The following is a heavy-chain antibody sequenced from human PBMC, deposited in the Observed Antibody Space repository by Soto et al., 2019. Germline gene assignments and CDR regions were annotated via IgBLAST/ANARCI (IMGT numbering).Heavy chain of an antibody. V-gene: IGHV3-23*01. J-gene: IGHJ4*02. CDR2: ISGSGGRS. Sequence: EVQLLESGGGLVQPGGSLRLSCAASGFTFSNYAMTWVRQGPGKGLEWVSGISGSGGRSYYADSVKGRFTISRDNSKSTLYLQVNSLRAEDTAVYYCAKAYFVWSSERPYYFDYWGQGTLVTVSS. CDR1: GFTFSNYA. CDR3: AKAYFVWSSERPYYFDY. D-gene: IGHD3-16*01.